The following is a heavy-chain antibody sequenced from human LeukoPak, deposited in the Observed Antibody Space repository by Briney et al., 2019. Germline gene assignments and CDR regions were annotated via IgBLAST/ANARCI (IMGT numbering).Heavy chain of an antibody. CDR3: TTDRRLEWELLGTQYYFDY. Sequence: GGSLRLSRAASGFTFSSYWMHWVRQAPGKGLEWVGRIKSKTDGGTTDYAAPVKGRFTISRDDSKNTLYLQMNSLKTEDTAVYYCTTDRRLEWELLGTQYYFDYWGQGTLVTVSS. CDR2: IKSKTDGGTT. V-gene: IGHV3-15*01. D-gene: IGHD1-26*01. CDR1: GFTFSSYW. J-gene: IGHJ4*02.